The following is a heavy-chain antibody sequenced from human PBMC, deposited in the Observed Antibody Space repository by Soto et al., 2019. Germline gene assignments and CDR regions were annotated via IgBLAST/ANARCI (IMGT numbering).Heavy chain of an antibody. CDR1: GGTFSSYT. Sequence: QVQLVQSGAEVKKPGSSVKVSCKASGGTFSSYTISWVRQAPGQGLEWMGRIIPILGIANYAQKFQGRVTITADKSTSTAYMELSSLRSEDTAVYYRARGVVVPAANYYYYGMDVWGQGTTVTVSS. D-gene: IGHD2-2*01. V-gene: IGHV1-69*02. CDR3: ARGVVVPAANYYYYGMDV. J-gene: IGHJ6*02. CDR2: IIPILGIA.